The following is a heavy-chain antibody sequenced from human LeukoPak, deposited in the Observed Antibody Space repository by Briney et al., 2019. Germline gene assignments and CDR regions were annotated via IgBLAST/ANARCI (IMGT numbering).Heavy chain of an antibody. CDR1: GFTFSSYG. Sequence: GGSLRLSCAASGFTFSSYGMHWVRQAPGKGLEWVALIGYDGTNEYYADSVKGRFSISRDTAKNSLYLQMNSLRAEDTAIYYCARGGSSRPLAHWGQGTLVTVSS. CDR3: ARGGSSRPLAH. CDR2: IGYDGTNE. J-gene: IGHJ4*02. V-gene: IGHV3-33*01. D-gene: IGHD1-1*01.